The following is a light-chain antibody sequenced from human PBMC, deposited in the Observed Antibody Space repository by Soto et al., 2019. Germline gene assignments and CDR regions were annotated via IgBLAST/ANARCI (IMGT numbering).Light chain of an antibody. J-gene: IGLJ2*01. V-gene: IGLV4-69*01. CDR2: LNSDGSH. Sequence: QAVVTQSPSASASLGASVKLTCTLSSGHSSFPIAWHQQQPEKGPRYLMNLNSDGSHARGDGIPDRFSGSSSGAERYLTISSLPSEDEADYFCQTWGTGPIFGGGTKLTVL. CDR3: QTWGTGPI. CDR1: SGHSSFP.